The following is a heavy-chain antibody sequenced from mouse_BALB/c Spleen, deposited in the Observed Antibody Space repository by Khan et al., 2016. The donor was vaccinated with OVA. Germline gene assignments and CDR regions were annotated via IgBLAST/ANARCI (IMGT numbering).Heavy chain of an antibody. CDR3: AKGVWSYYYALDY. Sequence: QVQLKESGPGLVAPSQSLSITCTVSGFSLTDYGVSWIRQPPGKGLEWLGVIWGGGSTYYNSALKSRLSISKDNSKNQVFLKMSSLQTDDTAMYYCAKGVWSYYYALDYWGQGTSVTVSS. CDR2: IWGGGST. J-gene: IGHJ4*01. CDR1: GFSLTDYG. V-gene: IGHV2-6-5*01.